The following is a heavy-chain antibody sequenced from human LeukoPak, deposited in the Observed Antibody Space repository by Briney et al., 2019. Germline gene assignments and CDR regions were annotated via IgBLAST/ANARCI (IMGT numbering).Heavy chain of an antibody. CDR3: ASRLHYYGSGSYPNDAFDI. CDR2: ISAYNGNT. CDR1: GYTFPSYG. D-gene: IGHD3-10*01. V-gene: IGHV1-18*01. J-gene: IGHJ3*02. Sequence: ASVRVSCKASGYTFPSYGISWVRQAPGQGREWMGWISAYNGNTNYAQKLQGRVTMTTDTSTSTAYMELRSLRSDDTAVYYCASRLHYYGSGSYPNDAFDIWGQGTMVTVSS.